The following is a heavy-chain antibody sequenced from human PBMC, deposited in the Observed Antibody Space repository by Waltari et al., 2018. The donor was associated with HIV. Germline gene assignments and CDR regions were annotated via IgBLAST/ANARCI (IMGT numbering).Heavy chain of an antibody. CDR2: IKPNSGGT. CDR1: GYTFTDYL. V-gene: IGHV1-2*02. D-gene: IGHD3-9*01. J-gene: IGHJ4*02. Sequence: QVQLVQSGADLTLLGASVTHSCKSSGYTFTDYLLHLVRQAPGQGLEWMGWIKPNSGGTNYAPRFQGRVSMTRDTSISTAYMELSSLRSDDTAVYYCARDDQDILTGADQILINSDYWGQGTLVTVSS. CDR3: ARDDQDILTGADQILINSDY.